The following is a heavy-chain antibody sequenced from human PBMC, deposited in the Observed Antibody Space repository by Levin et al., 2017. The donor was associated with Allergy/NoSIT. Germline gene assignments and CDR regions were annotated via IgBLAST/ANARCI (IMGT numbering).Heavy chain of an antibody. CDR2: IYSGGST. V-gene: IGHV3-66*01. CDR1: GFTVSSNY. D-gene: IGHD3-22*01. J-gene: IGHJ4*02. Sequence: GGSLRLSCAASGFTVSSNYMSWVRQAPGKGLEWVSVIYSGGSTYYADSVKGRFTISRDNSKNTLYLQMNSLRAEDTAVYYCARERYYYDSSGYLIDYWGQGTLVTVSS. CDR3: ARERYYYDSSGYLIDY.